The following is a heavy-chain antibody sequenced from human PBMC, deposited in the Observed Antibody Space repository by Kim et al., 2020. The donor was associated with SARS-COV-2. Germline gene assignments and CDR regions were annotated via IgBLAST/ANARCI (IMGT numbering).Heavy chain of an antibody. Sequence: GGSLRLSCAASGFTFSSYEMNWVRQAPGKGLEWVSYISSSGSTIYYADSVKGRFTISRDNAKNSLYLQMNSLRAEDTAVYYCARLGEGYFDWLLSRYGMDVWGQGTPVTVSS. D-gene: IGHD3-9*01. V-gene: IGHV3-48*03. CDR2: ISSSGSTI. CDR3: ARLGEGYFDWLLSRYGMDV. CDR1: GFTFSSYE. J-gene: IGHJ6*02.